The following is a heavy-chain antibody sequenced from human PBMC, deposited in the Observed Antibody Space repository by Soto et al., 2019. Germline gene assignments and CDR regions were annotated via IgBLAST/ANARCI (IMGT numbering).Heavy chain of an antibody. Sequence: PGGSLRRSCAASGFTFSSYGMHWVRQAPGKGLEWVAVISYDGSNKYYADSVKGRFTISRDNSKNTLYLQMNSLRAEDTAVYYCAMADPNYYDSSGYSGYWGQGTLVTVSS. CDR1: GFTFSSYG. CDR3: AMADPNYYDSSGYSGY. V-gene: IGHV3-30*03. CDR2: ISYDGSNK. J-gene: IGHJ4*02. D-gene: IGHD3-22*01.